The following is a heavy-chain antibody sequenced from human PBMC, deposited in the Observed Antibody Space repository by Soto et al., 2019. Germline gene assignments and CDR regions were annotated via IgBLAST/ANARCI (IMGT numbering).Heavy chain of an antibody. J-gene: IGHJ3*02. CDR2: ISYDGSNK. D-gene: IGHD3-22*01. Sequence: QVQLVESGGGVVQPGRSLRLSCAASGFTFSSYGRHWVRQAPGKGLEWVAVISYDGSNKYYADSVKGRFTISRDNSKNTLYLQMNSLRAEDTAVYYCAKEWLGAFDIWGKGTMVTVSS. CDR1: GFTFSSYG. V-gene: IGHV3-30*18. CDR3: AKEWLGAFDI.